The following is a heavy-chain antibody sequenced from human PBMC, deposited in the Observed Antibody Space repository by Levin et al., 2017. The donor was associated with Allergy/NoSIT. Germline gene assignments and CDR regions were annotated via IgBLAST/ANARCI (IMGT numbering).Heavy chain of an antibody. D-gene: IGHD5-24*01. CDR3: AKEDGYNSHFDC. CDR1: GFTFTNYG. J-gene: IGHJ4*02. CDR2: ISYDGINK. Sequence: GESLKISCAASGFTFTNYGMHWVRQAPGKGLEWVAVISYDGINKFYADSVKGRFTISRDNSKNTLYLQMNSLRAEDTAVYYCAKEDGYNSHFDCWGQGTLVTVSS. V-gene: IGHV3-30*18.